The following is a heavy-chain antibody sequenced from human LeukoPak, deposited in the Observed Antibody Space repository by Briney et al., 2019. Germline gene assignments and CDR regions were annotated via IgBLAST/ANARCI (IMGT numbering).Heavy chain of an antibody. CDR1: GFNLCRYA. J-gene: IGHJ4*02. D-gene: IGHD2-2*03. Sequence: GGSLRISSAAPGFNLCRYALGWGRQAPGEGLEWGSAISGSGGSPYYADSVKGRFTISRDNSKNTRYLQMNSLRAEDTAVYYCAILDIVVVPAARPFDYWGQGTLVTVSS. CDR3: AILDIVVVPAARPFDY. CDR2: ISGSGGSP. V-gene: IGHV3-23*01.